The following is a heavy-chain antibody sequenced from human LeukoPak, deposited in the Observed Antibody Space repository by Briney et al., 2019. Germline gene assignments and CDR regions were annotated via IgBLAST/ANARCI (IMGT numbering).Heavy chain of an antibody. CDR2: INVANGDT. CDR3: ARDPQYTYARDAFDI. V-gene: IGHV1-3*03. CDR1: GYTFTSYA. Sequence: GASVKVSCKASGYTFTSYAMHWVRQAPGQRLEWMGWINVANGDTKYSQEFQGRVTITRDTSASTAYMELSSLRSEDTAVYYCARDPQYTYARDAFDIWGQGTMVTVSS. J-gene: IGHJ3*02. D-gene: IGHD5-18*01.